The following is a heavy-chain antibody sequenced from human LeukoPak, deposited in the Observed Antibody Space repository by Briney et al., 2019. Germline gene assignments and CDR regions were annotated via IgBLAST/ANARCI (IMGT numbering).Heavy chain of an antibody. CDR3: ARTYCTNGVCLDY. V-gene: IGHV1-8*01. D-gene: IGHD2-8*01. CDR1: GYTFTSYD. J-gene: IGHJ4*02. Sequence: ASVKVSCKASGYTFTSYDINWVRQATGQGLEWMGWMNPNSGNTGYAQKFQGRVTMTRNTSISTAYMELSSLRSEDTAVYYCARTYCTNGVCLDYWDQGTLVTVSS. CDR2: MNPNSGNT.